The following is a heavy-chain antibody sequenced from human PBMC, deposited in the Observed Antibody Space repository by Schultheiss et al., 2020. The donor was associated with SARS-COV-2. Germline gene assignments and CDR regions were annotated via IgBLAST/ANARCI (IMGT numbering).Heavy chain of an antibody. J-gene: IGHJ4*02. D-gene: IGHD6-13*01. Sequence: SETLSLTCTVSGGSISSYYWSWIRQPAGKGLEWIGRIYTSGSTNYNPSLKSRVTISVDTSKNQFSLKLSSVTAADTAVYYCARGGYSSSWYRDNYFDYWGQGTLVTVAS. CDR2: IYTSGST. CDR1: GGSISSYY. V-gene: IGHV4-4*07. CDR3: ARGGYSSSWYRDNYFDY.